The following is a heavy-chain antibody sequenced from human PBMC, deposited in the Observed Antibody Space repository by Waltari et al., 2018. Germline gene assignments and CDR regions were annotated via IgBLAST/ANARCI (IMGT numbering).Heavy chain of an antibody. CDR1: GGSISSSSYY. CDR3: ASPGITMVQGVKY. J-gene: IGHJ4*02. Sequence: QLQLQESGPGLVKPSETLSLTCTVPGGSISSSSYYWGWIRQPPGKGLEWIGSIHYSGSTYYNPSLKSRVTISVDTSKNQFSLKLSSVTAADTAVYYCASPGITMVQGVKYWGQGTLVTVSS. D-gene: IGHD3-10*01. CDR2: IHYSGST. V-gene: IGHV4-39*07.